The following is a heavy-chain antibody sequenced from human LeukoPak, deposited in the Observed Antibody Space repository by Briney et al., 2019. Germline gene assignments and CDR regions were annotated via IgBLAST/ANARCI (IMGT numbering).Heavy chain of an antibody. CDR1: GFTVSSNY. V-gene: IGHV3-66*01. CDR2: IYSGGST. CDR3: ARRYSSTWYYFDY. Sequence: SGGSLRLSCAASGFTVSSNYMSWVRQAPGKGLEWVSVIYSGGSTYYADSVKGRFTISRDNSKNTLYLQMNSLRAEDTAVYYCARRYSSTWYYFDYCGQGTLVTVSS. J-gene: IGHJ4*02. D-gene: IGHD6-13*01.